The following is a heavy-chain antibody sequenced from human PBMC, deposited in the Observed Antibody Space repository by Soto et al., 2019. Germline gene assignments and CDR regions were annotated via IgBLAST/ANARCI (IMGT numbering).Heavy chain of an antibody. Sequence: QVQLVQSGAEVKKPGSSVKVSCKASGGTFNNYPITWVRQAPGQGLEWMGGSIPIYGTANYAQKFQGRVTITADKSTSTSYMELSSLRSEDTAVYYCARDMTRTVVPYFDFWGQGTLVTVSS. D-gene: IGHD1-7*01. J-gene: IGHJ4*02. V-gene: IGHV1-69*06. CDR1: GGTFNNYP. CDR3: ARDMTRTVVPYFDF. CDR2: SIPIYGTA.